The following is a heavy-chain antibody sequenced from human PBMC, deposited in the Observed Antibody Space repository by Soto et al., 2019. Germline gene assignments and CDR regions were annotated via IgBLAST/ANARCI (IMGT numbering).Heavy chain of an antibody. CDR1: GFTFSGSA. Sequence: EVQLVESGGGLVQPGGSLKLSCAASGFTFSGSAMHWVRQASGKGLEWVGRIRSKANSYATAYAASVKGRFTISRDDSKNTAYVQMNSLKTEDTAVYYCTRHVTHPYSYWGQGTLVTVSS. D-gene: IGHD2-21*02. J-gene: IGHJ4*02. CDR2: IRSKANSYAT. CDR3: TRHVTHPYSY. V-gene: IGHV3-73*01.